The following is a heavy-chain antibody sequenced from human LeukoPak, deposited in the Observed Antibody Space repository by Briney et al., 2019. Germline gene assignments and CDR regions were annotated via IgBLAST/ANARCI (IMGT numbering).Heavy chain of an antibody. CDR3: ARDRGIAAAYAFDI. D-gene: IGHD6-13*01. J-gene: IGHJ3*02. V-gene: IGHV3-53*01. CDR1: GFTVSSNY. CDR2: IYSGGST. Sequence: GGSLRLSCAASGFTVSSNYMSWVRQAPGKGLEWVSVIYSGGSTYYADSVKGRFTISRDNSKNTLYLQMNSLRAEDTAVYYCARDRGIAAAYAFDIWGQGTMVTVSS.